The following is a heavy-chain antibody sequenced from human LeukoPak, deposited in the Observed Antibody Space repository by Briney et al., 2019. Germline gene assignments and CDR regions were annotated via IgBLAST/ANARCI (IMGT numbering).Heavy chain of an antibody. D-gene: IGHD1-26*01. V-gene: IGHV3-30-3*01. CDR2: ISYDGSHK. CDR3: ARVRVGATSDD. CDR1: GFTFSRYA. J-gene: IGHJ4*02. Sequence: GGSLRLSCAASGFTFSRYAMHWVRQAPGQGLEWVSDISYDGSHKDYADSQKGRFTNARDNSKNTLYLQLSSLRAEVRDVYYCARVRVGATSDDWAQGTRVSVSS.